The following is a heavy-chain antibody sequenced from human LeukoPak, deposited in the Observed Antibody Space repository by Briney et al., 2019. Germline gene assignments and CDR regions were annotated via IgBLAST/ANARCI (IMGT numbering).Heavy chain of an antibody. CDR1: GFTLNNYE. CDR2: IWYDGSNK. J-gene: IGHJ4*02. V-gene: IGHV3-33*08. D-gene: IGHD6-19*01. CDR3: ARGGDSSGWFYYFDY. Sequence: TGGSLRLSCAASGFTLNNYEVNWVRQAPGKGLEWVAVIWYDGSNKYYADSVKGRFTISRDNSKNTLHLQMNSLRAEDTAVYYCARGGDSSGWFYYFDYWGQGTLVTVSS.